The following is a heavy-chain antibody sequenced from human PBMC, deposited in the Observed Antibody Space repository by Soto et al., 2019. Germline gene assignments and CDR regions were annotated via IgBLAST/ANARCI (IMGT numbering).Heavy chain of an antibody. V-gene: IGHV4-31*03. Sequence: PSETLSLTCTVSGGSISSGGYYWSWIRQHPGKGLEWIGYIYYSGSTYYNPSLKSRVTISVDTSKNQFSLKLSSVTAADTAVYYCARGSVFENFDYWGQGTLVTVSS. CDR1: GGSISSGGYY. CDR3: ARGSVFENFDY. CDR2: IYYSGST. J-gene: IGHJ4*02.